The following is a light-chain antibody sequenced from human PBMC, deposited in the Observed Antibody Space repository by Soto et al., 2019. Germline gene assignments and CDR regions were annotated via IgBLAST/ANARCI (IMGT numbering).Light chain of an antibody. CDR2: AAS. V-gene: IGKV1-39*01. CDR1: QSIRSY. J-gene: IGKJ2*01. CDR3: QQSYSTPPGDLNT. Sequence: DIQMTQSPSSLSASVGDRVTITCRASQSIRSYLNWYQQKRGKAPKLLIYAASSLQSGVPSRFSGSGSGTDFTLTISSLQPEDIATYFGQQSYSTPPGDLNTFGQGTKVEIK.